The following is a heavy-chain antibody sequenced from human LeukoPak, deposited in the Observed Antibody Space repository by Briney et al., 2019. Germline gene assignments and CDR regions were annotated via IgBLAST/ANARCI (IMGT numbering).Heavy chain of an antibody. CDR3: ASGVLTGTGFDY. V-gene: IGHV1-18*01. D-gene: IGHD1-20*01. CDR1: GYTFTSYG. J-gene: IGHJ4*02. Sequence: ASVKVSCKASGYTFTSYGISWVRQAPGQGLEWMGWISAYNGNTNSAQKLQGRVTMTTDTSTSTAYMELRSLRSGDTAVYYCASGVLTGTGFDYWGQGTLVTVSS. CDR2: ISAYNGNT.